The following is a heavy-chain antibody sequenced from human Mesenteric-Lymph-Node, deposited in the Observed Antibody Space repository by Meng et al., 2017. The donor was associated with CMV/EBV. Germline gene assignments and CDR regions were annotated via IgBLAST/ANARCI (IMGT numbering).Heavy chain of an antibody. Sequence: NASGRTFSSYAISWVRQAHGQGVEWMGEIIPILGIANYAQKFQGRVTITADKSTSTAYMELSSLRSEDTAVYYCARDSSSSSNWFDPWGQGTLVTVSS. J-gene: IGHJ5*02. CDR1: GRTFSSYA. D-gene: IGHD6-13*01. CDR2: IIPILGIA. V-gene: IGHV1-69*10. CDR3: ARDSSSSSNWFDP.